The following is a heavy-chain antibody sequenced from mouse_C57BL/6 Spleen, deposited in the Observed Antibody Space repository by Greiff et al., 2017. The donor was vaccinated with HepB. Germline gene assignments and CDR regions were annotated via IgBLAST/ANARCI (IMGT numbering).Heavy chain of an antibody. CDR2: IYPGDGDT. J-gene: IGHJ4*01. Sequence: VQLQQSGAELVKPGASVKISCKASGYAFSSYWMNWVKQRPGKGLEWIGQIYPGDGDTNYNGKFKGKATLTADKSSSTAYMQLSSLTSEDSAVYFCARGPKFSTEAMDYWGQGTSVTVSS. CDR1: GYAFSSYW. V-gene: IGHV1-80*01. D-gene: IGHD1-1*01. CDR3: ARGPKFSTEAMDY.